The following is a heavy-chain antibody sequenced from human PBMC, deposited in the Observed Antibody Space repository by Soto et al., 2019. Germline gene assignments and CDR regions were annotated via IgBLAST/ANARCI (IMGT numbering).Heavy chain of an antibody. CDR2: IYYSGST. CDR1: GGSISSGDYY. J-gene: IGHJ4*02. CDR3: TKVRADYYDSSGPNY. V-gene: IGHV4-30-4*01. Sequence: SETLSLTCTVSGGSISSGDYYWSWIRQPPGKGLEWIGYIYYSGSTYYNPSLKSRVTISVDTSKNQFSLKLSSVTAADTAVYYCTKVRADYYDSSGPNYWGQGTLVTVSS. D-gene: IGHD3-22*01.